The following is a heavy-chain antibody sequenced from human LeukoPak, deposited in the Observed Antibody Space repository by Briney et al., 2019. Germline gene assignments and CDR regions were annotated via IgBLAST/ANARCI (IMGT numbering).Heavy chain of an antibody. J-gene: IGHJ5*02. Sequence: GESLKISCKGSGYSFTSYWIGWVRQMPGKGLEWMGIIYPGDSDTRYSPSFQGQVTISADKSISTAYLQWSSLKAADTAMYYCARSPTYYYGSGSYYNGVYWFDPWGQGTLATVSS. CDR1: GYSFTSYW. V-gene: IGHV5-51*01. D-gene: IGHD3-10*01. CDR2: IYPGDSDT. CDR3: ARSPTYYYGSGSYYNGVYWFDP.